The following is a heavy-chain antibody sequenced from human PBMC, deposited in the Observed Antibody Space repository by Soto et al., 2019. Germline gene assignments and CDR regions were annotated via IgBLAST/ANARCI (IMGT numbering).Heavy chain of an antibody. CDR1: GFTSRTSD. Sequence: GGSLELSCAAPGFTSRTSDMNWVRRGTGKGLECVSAIGTAGDTYYPGSVKGRFTISRENAKNSLYLQMNSLRAGDTAVYYCARDKRVVVPAANDYYYYGMDVWGQGTTVTVSS. CDR3: ARDKRVVVPAANDYYYYGMDV. CDR2: IGTAGDT. D-gene: IGHD2-2*01. V-gene: IGHV3-13*04. J-gene: IGHJ6*02.